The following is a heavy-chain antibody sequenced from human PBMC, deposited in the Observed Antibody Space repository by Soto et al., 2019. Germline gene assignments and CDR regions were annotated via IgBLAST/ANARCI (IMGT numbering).Heavy chain of an antibody. CDR1: GFTFNNYV. Sequence: EVQLLESGGGLVQPGGSLRLSCAASGFTFNNYVMNWVRQAPGKGLEWVSSISGSGGSTYYADSVKGRFTISRDNSKNTLYLQMNSLRADDTAVYYCAKGALGSSSWYDFDYWGQGTLVTVSS. CDR3: AKGALGSSSWYDFDY. J-gene: IGHJ4*02. V-gene: IGHV3-23*01. D-gene: IGHD6-13*01. CDR2: ISGSGGST.